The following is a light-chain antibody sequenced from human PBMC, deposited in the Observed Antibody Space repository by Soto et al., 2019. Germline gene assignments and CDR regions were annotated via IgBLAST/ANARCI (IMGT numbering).Light chain of an antibody. CDR2: GAS. J-gene: IGKJ2*01. V-gene: IGKV3-20*01. CDR3: QQYGSSTGYT. CDR1: QSVSSSY. Sequence: EIVLKQSPGTLSLSPGERATLSCRASQSVSSSYLAWYQQKPGQAPRLLIYGASSRATGIPDRFSGSGSGTDFTLTISRLEPEDFAVYYCQQYGSSTGYTFGQGTKVDIK.